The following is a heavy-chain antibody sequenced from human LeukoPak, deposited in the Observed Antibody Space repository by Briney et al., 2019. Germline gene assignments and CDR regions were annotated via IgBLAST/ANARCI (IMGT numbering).Heavy chain of an antibody. CDR1: GFTISNYG. CDR3: ARTPWDFWSNSMDV. D-gene: IGHD3-3*01. J-gene: IGHJ6*04. Sequence: GGSLRLSCAASGFTISNYGMSWVRQAPGKGLEWVANIKQDGSDKYYVGSVKGRFTISRDNAKNSPYLQMNSLRAEDTAVYYCARTPWDFWSNSMDVWGKGTTVTVSS. CDR2: IKQDGSDK. V-gene: IGHV3-7*01.